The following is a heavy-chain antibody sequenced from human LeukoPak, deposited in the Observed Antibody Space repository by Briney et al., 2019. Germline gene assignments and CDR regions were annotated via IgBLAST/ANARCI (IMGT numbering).Heavy chain of an antibody. J-gene: IGHJ4*02. V-gene: IGHV1-2*02. CDR2: INPDSGGT. Sequence: ASVKVSCKASGYTFTSYGISWVRQAPGQGLEWMGWINPDSGGTNYAQKFQGRVTMTRDTSISTAYMELSRLRSDDTAVYYCARAIRFGELPYWGQGTLVTVSS. D-gene: IGHD3-10*01. CDR1: GYTFTSYG. CDR3: ARAIRFGELPY.